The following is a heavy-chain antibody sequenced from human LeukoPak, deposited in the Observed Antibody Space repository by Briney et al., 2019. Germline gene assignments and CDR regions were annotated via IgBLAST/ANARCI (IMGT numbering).Heavy chain of an antibody. V-gene: IGHV1-58*02. CDR1: GITFVRSA. CDR2: LVVGSGNT. CDR3: AADGCGGDCTLAY. Sequence: SVRVSCKASGITFVRSAIQWVRQARGQPPEWIGWLVVGSGNTNYAQKFQDRVTITRDMSTSTAYKELSRLTSEDTAVYYCAADGCGGDCTLAYWGQGTLVSVSS. J-gene: IGHJ4*02. D-gene: IGHD2-21*02.